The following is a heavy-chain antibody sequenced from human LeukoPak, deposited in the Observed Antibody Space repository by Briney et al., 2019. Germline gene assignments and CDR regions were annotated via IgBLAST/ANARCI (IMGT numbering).Heavy chain of an antibody. CDR2: VYDNGST. Sequence: PSETLSLTCAVSGVSITRSNWWSWVRQSPGQGLEWIGEVYDNGSTNYNPSLKSRVTISIDKSKNQFSLRLTSVTPADTAVYYCASPRADRSTWYAVDYWGQGTLVTVSS. CDR1: GVSITRSNW. V-gene: IGHV4-4*02. D-gene: IGHD2/OR15-2a*01. CDR3: ASPRADRSTWYAVDY. J-gene: IGHJ4*02.